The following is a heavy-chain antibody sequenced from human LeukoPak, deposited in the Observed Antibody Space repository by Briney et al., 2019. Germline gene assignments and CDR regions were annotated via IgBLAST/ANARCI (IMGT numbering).Heavy chain of an antibody. CDR2: IYHSGST. CDR1: GYSISISYY. D-gene: IGHD5-18*01. J-gene: IGHJ4*02. V-gene: IGHV4-38-2*02. CDR3: ARSLGYSYGYLGY. Sequence: SETLSLTCTVSGYSISISYYWGWIRQPPGKGLEWIGSIYHSGSTYYNPSLKSRVTISVDTSKNQFSLKLSSVTAADTAVYYCARSLGYSYGYLGYWGQGTLVTVSS.